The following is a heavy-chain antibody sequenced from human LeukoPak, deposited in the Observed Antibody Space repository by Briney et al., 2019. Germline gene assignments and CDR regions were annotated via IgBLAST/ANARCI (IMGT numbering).Heavy chain of an antibody. Sequence: ASVKVSCKASGYTFTGYYMHWVRQAPGQGLEWMGWINPNSGGTNYAQKFQGRVTMTKDTSISTAYMELIRLRSDDTAVYYCAREVYCSSTSCHNWFDPWGQGTLVTVSS. CDR1: GYTFTGYY. V-gene: IGHV1-2*02. J-gene: IGHJ5*02. CDR3: AREVYCSSTSCHNWFDP. CDR2: INPNSGGT. D-gene: IGHD2-2*01.